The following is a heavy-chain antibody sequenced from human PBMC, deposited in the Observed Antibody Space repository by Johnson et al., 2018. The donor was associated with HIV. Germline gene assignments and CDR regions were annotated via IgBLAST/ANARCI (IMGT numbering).Heavy chain of an antibody. CDR3: ARDDGGGGDAFDI. CDR2: ISWNSGSI. D-gene: IGHD2-15*01. Sequence: GGGLVQPGRSLRLSCAASGFTFDDYAMHWVRQAPGKGLECVSGISWNSGSIGYADSVKGRFTISRDNSKNTLYLQMNSLRAEDTAVYYCARDDGGGGDAFDIWGQGTMVTVSS. CDR1: GFTFDDYA. V-gene: IGHV3-9*01. J-gene: IGHJ3*02.